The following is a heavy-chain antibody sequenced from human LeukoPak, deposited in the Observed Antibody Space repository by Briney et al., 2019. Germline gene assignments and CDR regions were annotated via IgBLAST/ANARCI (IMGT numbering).Heavy chain of an antibody. D-gene: IGHD6-19*01. V-gene: IGHV4-4*07. CDR1: GGSISSSY. J-gene: IGHJ5*02. CDR3: ARDFGFGSA. CDR2: IFTSGTT. Sequence: SETLSLACTVSGGSISSSYWSWIRQPAGKGLEWIGRIFTSGTTEYNPSLKSRVTMSVDTSKNQFSLKLTSVTAADTAVYYCARDFGFGSAWGQGALVTVSS.